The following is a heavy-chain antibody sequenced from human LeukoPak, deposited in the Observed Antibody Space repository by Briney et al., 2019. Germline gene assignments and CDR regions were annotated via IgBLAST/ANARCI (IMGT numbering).Heavy chain of an antibody. Sequence: SETLSLTCSVSGVSISTYYWTWIRQTPGKGLEWIGYSHYSGSTNYNPSLKSRVTISVDTSKNQFPLRLNSVTAADTAIYYCARAPRGESHAASGFYGMDVWGQGTTVPVSS. CDR2: SHYSGST. CDR1: GVSISTYY. J-gene: IGHJ6*02. CDR3: ARAPRGESHAASGFYGMDV. D-gene: IGHD3-22*01. V-gene: IGHV4-59*01.